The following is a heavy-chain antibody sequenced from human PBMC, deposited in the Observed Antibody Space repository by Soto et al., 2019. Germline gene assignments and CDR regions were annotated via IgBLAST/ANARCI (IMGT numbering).Heavy chain of an antibody. J-gene: IGHJ4*02. Sequence: SETLSLTSSVPGAALNSGKYYWSLIPQVPGKGLEGIGHIYVSGAVDYNPSLRDRITISQDTSERQFSLNLRLVTAADTAEYYCARVRGSGSLDFDYWGQGTLVTVSS. CDR2: IYVSGAV. CDR1: GAALNSGKYY. CDR3: ARVRGSGSLDFDY. V-gene: IGHV4-30-4*08. D-gene: IGHD3-10*01.